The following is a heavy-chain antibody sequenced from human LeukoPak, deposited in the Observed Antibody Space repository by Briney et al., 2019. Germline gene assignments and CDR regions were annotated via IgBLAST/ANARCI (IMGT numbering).Heavy chain of an antibody. D-gene: IGHD3-22*01. Sequence: KPSETLSLTCTVSGDSISTYYWSWIRQPPGKGLEWIGYIYYRVTSDYNPSLKSRVTMSVDMSTRQISLKLSSVTAADTAVYFCARESSFSGYYRGNFDYWGQGTLVTVSS. V-gene: IGHV4-59*01. J-gene: IGHJ4*02. CDR1: GDSISTYY. CDR2: IYYRVTS. CDR3: ARESSFSGYYRGNFDY.